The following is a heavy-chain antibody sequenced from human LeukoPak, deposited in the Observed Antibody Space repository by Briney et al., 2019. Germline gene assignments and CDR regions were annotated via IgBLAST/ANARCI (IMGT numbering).Heavy chain of an antibody. D-gene: IGHD3-9*01. CDR3: ARRLYDILTGYPYYSDY. CDR2: IIPIFGTA. V-gene: IGHV1-69*13. CDR1: GGTFSSYA. J-gene: IGHJ4*02. Sequence: SVKVSCKASGGTFSSYAISWVRQAPGQGLEWMGGIIPIFGTANYAQKFQGRVTITADESTSTAYMELRSLRSEDTAVYYCARRLYDILTGYPYYSDYWGQGTLVTVSS.